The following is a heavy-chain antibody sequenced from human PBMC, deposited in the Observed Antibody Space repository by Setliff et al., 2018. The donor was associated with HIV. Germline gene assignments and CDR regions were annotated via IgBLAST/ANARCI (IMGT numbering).Heavy chain of an antibody. Sequence: SQTLSLTCTVSGGSISSYYWSWIRQPPGKGLEWIGYIYYSGSTNYNPSLKSRVTISVDTSKNQFSLKLSSVTAADTAVYYCARGYYNFWSGYPPLDYWGQGTLVTVS. D-gene: IGHD3-3*01. CDR1: GGSISSYY. CDR2: IYYSGST. CDR3: ARGYYNFWSGYPPLDY. V-gene: IGHV4-59*01. J-gene: IGHJ4*02.